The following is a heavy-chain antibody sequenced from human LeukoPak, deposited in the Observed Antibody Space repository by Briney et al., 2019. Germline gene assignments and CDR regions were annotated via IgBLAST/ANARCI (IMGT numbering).Heavy chain of an antibody. J-gene: IGHJ4*02. CDR2: INHSGST. D-gene: IGHD2-15*01. V-gene: IGHV4-34*01. CDR3: ARHRARPPTPDDY. CDR1: GGSFSGYN. Sequence: ASETLSLTCAVYGGSFSGYNWSWIRQPPGKGLEWIGEINHSGSTNYNPSLKSRVTISVDTSKNQFSLKLSSVTAADTAVYYCARHRARPPTPDDYWGQGTLVTVSS.